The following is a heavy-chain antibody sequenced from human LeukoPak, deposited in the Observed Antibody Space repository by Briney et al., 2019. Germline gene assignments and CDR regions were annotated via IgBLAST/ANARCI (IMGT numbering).Heavy chain of an antibody. D-gene: IGHD6-19*01. Sequence: SETLSLTCTVSGGSISTYYWSWIRQPPGKGLEWIGSIYYSGSTYYNPSLKSRGTISLDTSKNQFSLKLRSVTAADTALYYCARPRTRLAWFDPWGQGTLVTVSS. CDR3: ARPRTRLAWFDP. CDR1: GGSISTYY. CDR2: IYYSGST. J-gene: IGHJ5*02. V-gene: IGHV4-39*01.